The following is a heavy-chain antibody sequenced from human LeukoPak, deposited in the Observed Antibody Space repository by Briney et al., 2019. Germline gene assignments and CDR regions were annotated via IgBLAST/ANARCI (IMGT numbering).Heavy chain of an antibody. CDR2: LSSSSTYI. J-gene: IGHJ4*02. V-gene: IGHV3-21*01. CDR3: ARYYDLLSGYTRPFDC. D-gene: IGHD3-3*01. CDR1: GFSFSSYS. Sequence: GGSLRLSCAASGFSFSSYSMNWVRRAPGKGLEWVSSLSSSSTYIYYADSVKGRFTISRDNAKNSLYLQMDSLRAEDTAVYYCARYYDLLSGYTRPFDCWGQGTLVTVSS.